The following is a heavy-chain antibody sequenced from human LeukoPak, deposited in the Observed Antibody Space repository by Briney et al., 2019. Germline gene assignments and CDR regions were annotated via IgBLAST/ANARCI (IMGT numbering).Heavy chain of an antibody. CDR2: IRNDGSSV. CDR1: GIAFNSGTSW. Sequence: GSLRLSCAASGIAFNSGTSWMHWVRPAPSKGLGWVAIIRNDGSSVHYVDSVKGRFTISRDNSKKTLYLQMTSLRAEDTAVYYCAKDRYCTTTRCYDLPFDFWGEGTMVTVSS. V-gene: IGHV3-30*02. D-gene: IGHD2-2*01. J-gene: IGHJ3*01. CDR3: AKDRYCTTTRCYDLPFDF.